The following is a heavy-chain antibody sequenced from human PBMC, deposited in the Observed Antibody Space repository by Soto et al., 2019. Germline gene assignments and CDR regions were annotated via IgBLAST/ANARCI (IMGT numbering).Heavy chain of an antibody. Sequence: QVHLVQSGAEVKKPGASVKVSCKASGYIFTKSAMHWVRQAPGQRLEWMGWISGGNGNTKYSPKLQDRVTITRDTSASTADMELSSLRSEDTALYYCARDGVAAGNFNFDYWGQGTLVTVSS. CDR1: GYIFTKSA. CDR2: ISGGNGNT. J-gene: IGHJ4*02. V-gene: IGHV1-3*01. CDR3: ARDGVAAGNFNFDY. D-gene: IGHD6-25*01.